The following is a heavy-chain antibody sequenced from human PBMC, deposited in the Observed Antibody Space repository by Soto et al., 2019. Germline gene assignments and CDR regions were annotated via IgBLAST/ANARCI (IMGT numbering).Heavy chain of an antibody. CDR3: AIGGYYYDSSGYYGFDY. J-gene: IGHJ4*02. V-gene: IGHV4-30-4*01. Sequence: PSETLSLTCTVSGGSISSGDYYWSWIRQPPGKGLEWIGYIYYSGSTYYNPSLKSRVTISVDTSKNQFSLKLSSVTAADTAVYYCAIGGYYYDSSGYYGFDYWGQRTLGTASS. CDR2: IYYSGST. D-gene: IGHD3-22*01. CDR1: GGSISSGDYY.